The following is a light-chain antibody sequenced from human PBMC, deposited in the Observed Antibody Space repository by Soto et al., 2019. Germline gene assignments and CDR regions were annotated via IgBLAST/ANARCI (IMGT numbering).Light chain of an antibody. CDR3: SSYTTVSTYV. CDR2: DVR. V-gene: IGLV2-14*01. J-gene: IGLJ1*01. Sequence: ALTQPPSVTGSTGQSITISCTGTSSDVGGYNYVSWYQQHPGKAPKLMIYDVRNRPSGVSNRFSGSKSVNTASLTISGLQAEDEADYYCSSYTTVSTYVFGTGTKVTVL. CDR1: SSDVGGYNY.